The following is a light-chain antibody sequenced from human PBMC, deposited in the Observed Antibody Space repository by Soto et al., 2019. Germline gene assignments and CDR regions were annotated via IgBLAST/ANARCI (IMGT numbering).Light chain of an antibody. J-gene: IGKJ2*01. V-gene: IGKV3-15*01. CDR3: QQYNNWPPMYT. CDR2: GAF. Sequence: EIVMTQSPATLSVSPGERATLSCRASQSVSSNLAGYQQKPGQAPRLLIYGAFTRATGITARFSGSGSGTDLTLTNSSLQSEDFAVYYCQQYNNWPPMYTFGQGTKLESK. CDR1: QSVSSN.